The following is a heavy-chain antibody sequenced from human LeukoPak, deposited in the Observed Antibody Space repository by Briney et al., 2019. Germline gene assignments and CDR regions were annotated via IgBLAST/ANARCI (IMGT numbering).Heavy chain of an antibody. J-gene: IGHJ4*02. CDR1: GFTFNTYS. CDR2: ISSSSHI. CDR3: ARDASGSYPLYFDY. D-gene: IGHD3-10*01. Sequence: GGSLRLSCAASGFTFNTYSMNWVRQAPGKGLEWVSSISSSSHIYYADSVKGRFTISRDNAKNSLYLQMNSLRAEDTAVYYCARDASGSYPLYFDYWGQGTLVTVSS. V-gene: IGHV3-21*01.